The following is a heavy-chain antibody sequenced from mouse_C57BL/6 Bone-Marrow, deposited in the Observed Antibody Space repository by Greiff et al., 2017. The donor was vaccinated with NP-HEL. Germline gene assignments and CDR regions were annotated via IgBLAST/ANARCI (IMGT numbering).Heavy chain of an antibody. J-gene: IGHJ3*01. CDR2: ISSGGSYT. Sequence: EVQLVESGGDLVKPGGSLKLSCAASGFTFSSYGMSWVRQTPDKRLEWVATISSGGSYTYYPDSVKGRFTISRDNATNTLYLQMSSLKSEDTAMYYCASPYDYDVAWFAYWGRGTLVTVSA. D-gene: IGHD2-4*01. CDR3: ASPYDYDVAWFAY. CDR1: GFTFSSYG. V-gene: IGHV5-6*01.